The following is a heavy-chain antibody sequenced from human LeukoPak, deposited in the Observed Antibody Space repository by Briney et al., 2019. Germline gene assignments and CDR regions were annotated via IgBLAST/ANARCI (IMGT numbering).Heavy chain of an antibody. Sequence: GGSLRLSCAASGFTFSSYGMHWVRQAPGKGLEWVAFIRYDGSNKYYADSVKGRFTISRDNSKNTLYLQMNSLRAEDTAVCYCAKDWTYRYYYYGMDVWGQGTTVTVSS. CDR1: GFTFSSYG. J-gene: IGHJ6*02. CDR2: IRYDGSNK. D-gene: IGHD3/OR15-3a*01. CDR3: AKDWTYRYYYYGMDV. V-gene: IGHV3-30*02.